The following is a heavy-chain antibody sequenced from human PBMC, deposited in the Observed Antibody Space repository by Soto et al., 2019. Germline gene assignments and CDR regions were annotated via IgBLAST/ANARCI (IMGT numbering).Heavy chain of an antibody. J-gene: IGHJ4*02. CDR3: ATGNAWGFLLAY. CDR2: IYYSGST. D-gene: IGHD7-27*01. V-gene: IGHV4-31*03. CDR1: VDSVSRGGYY. Sequence: PSRTLSLTCTVSVDSVSRGGYYWIWIRQHPVTGLEWIGYIYYSGSTYYNPSLRGRVTISLDTSENHFSLSLSPVTAADTAVYYCATGNAWGFLLAYWGRGTLVTVSS.